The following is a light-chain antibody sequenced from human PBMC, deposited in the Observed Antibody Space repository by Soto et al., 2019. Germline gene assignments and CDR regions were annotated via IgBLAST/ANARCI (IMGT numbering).Light chain of an antibody. CDR2: GAS. V-gene: IGKV3-20*01. CDR1: QSVSSSY. CDR3: QQYGSSTPWT. J-gene: IGKJ1*01. Sequence: EIVLTQSPGTLSLSPGERATLSCRASQSVSSSYLAWYQQKPGQAPRLLIYGASSRATGIPDRFSGSGSGTYFTLTIIRLEPEDLALYYCQQYGSSTPWTFGQGNKVEIK.